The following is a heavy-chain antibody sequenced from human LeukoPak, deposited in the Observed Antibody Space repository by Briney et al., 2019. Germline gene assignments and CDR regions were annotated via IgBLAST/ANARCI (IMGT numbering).Heavy chain of an antibody. Sequence: SETLSLTCAVYGGSFSGYYWSWIRQPPGKGLEWIGEINHSGSTNYNPSLKSRVTISVDTSKNQFSLKLSSVTAADTAVYYCAREALWFGEVSRIDYWGQGTLVTVSS. V-gene: IGHV4-34*01. D-gene: IGHD3-10*01. J-gene: IGHJ4*02. CDR2: INHSGST. CDR3: AREALWFGEVSRIDY. CDR1: GGSFSGYY.